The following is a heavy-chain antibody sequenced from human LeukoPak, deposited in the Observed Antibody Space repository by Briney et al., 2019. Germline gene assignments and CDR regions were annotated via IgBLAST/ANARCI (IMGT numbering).Heavy chain of an antibody. J-gene: IGHJ4*02. CDR1: GYSFTSYW. CDR3: ARHVVYCSSTSCYAGKYYFDY. CDR2: IYPGDSDT. V-gene: IGHV5-51*01. Sequence: GESLKIPCKGSGYSFTSYWIGWVRQMPGKGLEWMGIIYPGDSDTRYSPSFQGQVTVSADNSISTAYLQWSSLKASDTAMYYCARHVVYCSSTSCYAGKYYFDYWGQGTLVTVSS. D-gene: IGHD2-2*01.